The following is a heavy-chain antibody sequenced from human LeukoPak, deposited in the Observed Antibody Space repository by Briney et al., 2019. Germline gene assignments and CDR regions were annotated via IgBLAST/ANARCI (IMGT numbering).Heavy chain of an antibody. V-gene: IGHV4-34*01. CDR1: GGSFSGYY. Sequence: SETLSLTCAVYGGSFSGYYWSWIRQPPGKGLEWIGEINHSGSTNYNPSLKSRVTISVDTSKNQFSLKLSSVTAADTAVYYCARGLGGNDPWGQGTLVTVSS. J-gene: IGHJ5*02. CDR3: ARGLGGNDP. D-gene: IGHD2-15*01. CDR2: INHSGST.